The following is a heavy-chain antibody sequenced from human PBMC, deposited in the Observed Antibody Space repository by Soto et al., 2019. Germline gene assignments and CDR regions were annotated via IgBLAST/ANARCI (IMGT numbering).Heavy chain of an antibody. Sequence: QVQLQQWGAGLLKPSETLSLTCAVYGGSFSGYYWSWIRQPPGKGLEWIGEINHSGSTNYNPSLNSRATLSVDTSKTQFSLKLSSVTAADTAVYYCARGGGSYKNAFDIWGQGTMVTVSS. V-gene: IGHV4-34*01. CDR2: INHSGST. CDR3: ARGGGSYKNAFDI. J-gene: IGHJ3*02. D-gene: IGHD1-26*01. CDR1: GGSFSGYY.